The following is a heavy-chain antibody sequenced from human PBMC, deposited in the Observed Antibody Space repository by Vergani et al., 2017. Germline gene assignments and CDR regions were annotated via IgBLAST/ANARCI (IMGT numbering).Heavy chain of an antibody. CDR3: AQWGPRITMIALGAFDI. D-gene: IGHD3-22*01. Sequence: EVQLLESGGGLVQPGGSLRLSCAASGFTFSSYAMSWVRQAPGKGLEWVSAISGSGGSTYYADSVKGRFTISRDNSKNTLYLQMNSLRAEDTAVYYCAQWGPRITMIALGAFDIWGQGTIVTVSS. V-gene: IGHV3-23*01. J-gene: IGHJ3*02. CDR2: ISGSGGST. CDR1: GFTFSSYA.